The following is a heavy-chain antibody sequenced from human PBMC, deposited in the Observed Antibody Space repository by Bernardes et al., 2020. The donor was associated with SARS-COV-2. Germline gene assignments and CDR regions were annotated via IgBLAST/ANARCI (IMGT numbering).Heavy chain of an antibody. J-gene: IGHJ6*02. CDR2: IYHSGST. Sequence: SETLSLTCDISGASVRNFNWWSWVRQTPGKGLEWIGEIYHSGSTNYSPSLKSRVTVSVDKSKNQVSLRLTSVTAADTAVYYCARDALPATTKVHYGLDVWGPGITVIVSS. CDR3: ARDALPATTKVHYGLDV. CDR1: GASVRNFNW. D-gene: IGHD4-17*01. V-gene: IGHV4-4*02.